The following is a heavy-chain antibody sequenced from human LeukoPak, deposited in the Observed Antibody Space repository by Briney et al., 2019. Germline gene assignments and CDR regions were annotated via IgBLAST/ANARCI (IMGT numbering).Heavy chain of an antibody. J-gene: IGHJ4*02. Sequence: ASVKVSCKASGYTFTSYGISGVRQAPGQGLEWMGWISAYNGNTNYAQKLQGRVTMTTDTSTSTAYMELRSLRSDDTAVYYCAKSYYGSGSLDYWGQGTLVTVSS. CDR1: GYTFTSYG. CDR3: AKSYYGSGSLDY. CDR2: ISAYNGNT. V-gene: IGHV1-18*01. D-gene: IGHD3-10*01.